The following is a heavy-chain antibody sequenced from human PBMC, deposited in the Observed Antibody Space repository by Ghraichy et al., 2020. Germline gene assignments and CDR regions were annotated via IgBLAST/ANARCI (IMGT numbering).Heavy chain of an antibody. D-gene: IGHD4-11*01. CDR2: INGDGTET. J-gene: IGHJ4*02. Sequence: GSLRLSCVASGFTFSSYWMHWVRQAPGKGLVWVSRINGDGTETNYADSVKGRFTVSRDTAQNTVYLQMNSLRAEDTAVYYCARTMITITTHIPHYWGQGTLVTVSS. CDR1: GFTFSSYW. CDR3: ARTMITITTHIPHY. V-gene: IGHV3-74*01.